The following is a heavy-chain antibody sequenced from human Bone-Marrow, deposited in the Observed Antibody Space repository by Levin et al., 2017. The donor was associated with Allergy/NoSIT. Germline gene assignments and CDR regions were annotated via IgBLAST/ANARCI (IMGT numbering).Heavy chain of an antibody. Sequence: GGSLRLSCAASGFPFSSYGMNWVRQAPGKGLEWVSSISGNGDNTYYADSMKGRFTVSRDNSRDTLYLQINSLRVEDTASYYCAKDYCSSASCYPEYWGPGTLVTVSS. CDR3: AKDYCSSASCYPEY. CDR2: ISGNGDNT. D-gene: IGHD2-2*01. V-gene: IGHV3-23*01. CDR1: GFPFSSYG. J-gene: IGHJ4*02.